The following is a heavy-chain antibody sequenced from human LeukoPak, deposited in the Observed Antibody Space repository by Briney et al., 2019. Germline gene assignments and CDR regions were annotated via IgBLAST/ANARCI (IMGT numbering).Heavy chain of an antibody. CDR1: GFTFNTFG. Sequence: GGSLRLSCAASGFTFNTFGMHWVRQAPGQGLEWVAAIWLDGSVKHYSDAVKGRFTISRDNSLNTLYLQMNSLRVEDTATYYCAKDTAVQFLEPAFWGQGTLVTVSS. D-gene: IGHD3-3*01. CDR3: AKDTAVQFLEPAF. V-gene: IGHV3-33*06. CDR2: IWLDGSVK. J-gene: IGHJ4*02.